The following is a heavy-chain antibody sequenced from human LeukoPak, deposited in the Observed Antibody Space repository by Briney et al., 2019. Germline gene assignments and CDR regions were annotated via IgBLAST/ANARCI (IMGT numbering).Heavy chain of an antibody. J-gene: IGHJ6*02. CDR3: ARFYDFWSGYFIDGMDV. V-gene: IGHV1-8*01. D-gene: IGHD3-3*01. CDR1: GYTFTSYD. Sequence: GASVKVSCKASGYTFTSYDINWVRQATGQGLEWMGWMNPNSGNTGYAQKFQGRVTMTRNTSISTAYMELSSLRSEDTAVYYCARFYDFWSGYFIDGMDVWGQGTTVTVSS. CDR2: MNPNSGNT.